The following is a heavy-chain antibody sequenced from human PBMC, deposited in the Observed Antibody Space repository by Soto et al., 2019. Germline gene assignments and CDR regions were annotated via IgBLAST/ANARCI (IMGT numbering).Heavy chain of an antibody. CDR3: AKPMEG. J-gene: IGHJ6*02. V-gene: IGHV3-33*06. CDR2: IWYDGTTK. Sequence: GGFLRLSCEVSGFRLSGYGTHWVRQAPGKGLEWVAVIWYDGTTKNYADSVKGRFTISRDSSKNTVYLQMDSLKVEDTAVYYCAKPMEGWGQGTTVTVSS. CDR1: GFRLSGYG.